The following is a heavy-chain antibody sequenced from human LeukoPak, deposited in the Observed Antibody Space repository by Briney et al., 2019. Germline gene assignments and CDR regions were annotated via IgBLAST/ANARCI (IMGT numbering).Heavy chain of an antibody. Sequence: GESLKISYKGSGYSFTSYWIGWVRQMPGKGLEWMGIIYFGDSHTRYSPSFQGQVTISADKSISTAYLQWSSLKASDTAIYYCATSAGSSSSWEFDYWGRGTLVTVSS. CDR1: GYSFTSYW. J-gene: IGHJ4*02. CDR3: ATSAGSSSSWEFDY. D-gene: IGHD6-13*01. CDR2: IYFGDSHT. V-gene: IGHV5-51*01.